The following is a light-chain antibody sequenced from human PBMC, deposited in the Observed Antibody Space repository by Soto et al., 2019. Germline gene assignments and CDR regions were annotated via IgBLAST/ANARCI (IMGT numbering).Light chain of an antibody. V-gene: IGKV3-15*01. CDR3: QQYNTLNT. Sequence: EIAMTQSPATLSVSPGQRATLSCRASQNVNSNLAWYQQKPGHAPSLLMYNVSTRATGFPARFSGSGSGTEFTLSISSLQSEDSAIYCSQQYNTLNTFGQGTKLEIK. CDR2: NVS. J-gene: IGKJ2*01. CDR1: QNVNSN.